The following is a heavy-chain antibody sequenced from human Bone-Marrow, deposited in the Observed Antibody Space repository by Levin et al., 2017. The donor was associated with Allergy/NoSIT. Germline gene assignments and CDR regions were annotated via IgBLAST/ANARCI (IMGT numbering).Heavy chain of an antibody. CDR1: GFTFSDYW. CDR3: ARAVAGLARSFDL. D-gene: IGHD6-19*01. J-gene: IGHJ3*01. V-gene: IGHV3-74*01. CDR2: ISTDGSDT. Sequence: PGGSLRLSCAASGFTFSDYWIHWVRQAPGKGLVWVSRISTDGSDTNYADSVKGRFTISRDNAKNTLYLQMNSLRAEDTAVYSCARAVAGLARSFDLWGQGTMVTVSS.